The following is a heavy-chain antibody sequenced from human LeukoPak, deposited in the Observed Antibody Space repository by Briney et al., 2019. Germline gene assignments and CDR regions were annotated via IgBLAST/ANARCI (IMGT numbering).Heavy chain of an antibody. CDR2: ISYDGSNK. CDR3: AKRLYCSGWYDWHYYYGMDV. CDR1: GFTLSSYG. J-gene: IGHJ6*02. V-gene: IGHV3-30*18. Sequence: PGGSLRLSCAASGFTLSSYGMHWVRQAPGKGLEWVAVISYDGSNKYYADSVKGRFTISRDNSKNTLYLQMNSLRAEDTAVYYCAKRLYCSGWYDWHYYYGMDVWGQGTTVTVSS. D-gene: IGHD6-19*01.